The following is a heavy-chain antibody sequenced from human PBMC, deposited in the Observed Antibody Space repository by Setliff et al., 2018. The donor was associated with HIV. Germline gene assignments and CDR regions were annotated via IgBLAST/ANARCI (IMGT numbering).Heavy chain of an antibody. V-gene: IGHV4-34*01. D-gene: IGHD5-18*01. J-gene: IGHJ4*02. CDR3: AAWGPRYSYAPYFFDS. CDR2: INHSGST. CDR1: NGSFSGYY. Sequence: SETLSLTCAVYNGSFSGYYWTWIRQPPGKGLEWIGEINHSGSTNYSPSLKSRVTISVDASRNQFSLRLSSVTAADTAVYYCAAWGPRYSYAPYFFDSWGRGTLVTVSS.